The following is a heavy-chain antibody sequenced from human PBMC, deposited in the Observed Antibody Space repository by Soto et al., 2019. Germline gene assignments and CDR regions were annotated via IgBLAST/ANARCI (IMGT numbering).Heavy chain of an antibody. J-gene: IGHJ4*02. CDR2: INPSGGST. Sequence: ASVTVSCXESGYTFTSYYRHWVRQAPGQGLEWMGIINPSGGSTSYAQKFQGRVTMTRDTSTSTVYMELSSLRSEDTAVYYCARDRGVAGSFDYWGQGTLVTVSS. CDR1: GYTFTSYY. D-gene: IGHD6-19*01. V-gene: IGHV1-46*03. CDR3: ARDRGVAGSFDY.